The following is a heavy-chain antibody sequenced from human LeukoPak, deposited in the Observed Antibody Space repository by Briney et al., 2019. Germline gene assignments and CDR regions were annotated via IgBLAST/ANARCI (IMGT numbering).Heavy chain of an antibody. CDR3: ASHGSYYGDYGDYFDY. D-gene: IGHD4-17*01. V-gene: IGHV3-53*01. J-gene: IGHJ4*02. Sequence: GGSLRLSCAASGFTFSTYAMSWVRQAPGKGLEWVSVIYSGGSTYYADSVKGRFTISRDNSKNTLYLQMNSLRAEDTAVYYCASHGSYYGDYGDYFDYWGQGTLVTVSS. CDR1: GFTFSTYA. CDR2: IYSGGST.